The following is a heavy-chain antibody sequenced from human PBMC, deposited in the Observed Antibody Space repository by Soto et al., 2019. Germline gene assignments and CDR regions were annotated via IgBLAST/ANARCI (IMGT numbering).Heavy chain of an antibody. D-gene: IGHD4-17*01. J-gene: IGHJ6*02. CDR1: GYTFTSYG. CDR3: ARDRGTTVTGWNYYYGMDV. Sequence: GASVKVSCKASGYTFTSYGISWVRQAPGQGLEWMGWISAYNGNTNYAQKLQGRVTMTTDTSTSTAYMELRSLRSDDTAVYYCARDRGTTVTGWNYYYGMDVWGQGTTVTVSS. CDR2: ISAYNGNT. V-gene: IGHV1-18*01.